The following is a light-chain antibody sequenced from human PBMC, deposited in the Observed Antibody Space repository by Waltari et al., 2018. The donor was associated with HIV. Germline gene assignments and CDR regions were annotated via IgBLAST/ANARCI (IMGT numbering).Light chain of an antibody. J-gene: IGLJ2*01. Sequence: QSALTQPPSASGSPGQSVTISCTGASRDLGGYNFVSWYQQHPDKAPKLIIYEVNKRPSGVPGRFSGAKSGNVASLTVSGLQDDDEADYFCSSFAGSDNRVVFGGGTRLTVL. V-gene: IGLV2-8*01. CDR3: SSFAGSDNRVV. CDR1: SRDLGGYNF. CDR2: EVN.